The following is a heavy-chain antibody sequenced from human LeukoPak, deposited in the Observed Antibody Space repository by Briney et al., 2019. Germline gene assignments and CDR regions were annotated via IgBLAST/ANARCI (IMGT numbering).Heavy chain of an antibody. J-gene: IGHJ4*02. D-gene: IGHD2-15*01. CDR1: GGSFSGYY. V-gene: IGHV4-34*01. CDR3: ARGGEGLVVVVAATQFDY. CDR2: INHSGST. Sequence: SETLSLTCAVYGGSFSGYYRSWIRQPPGKGLEWIGEINHSGSTNYNPSLKSRVTISVDTSKNQFSLKLSSVTAADTAVYYCARGGEGLVVVVAATQFDYWGQGTLVTVSS.